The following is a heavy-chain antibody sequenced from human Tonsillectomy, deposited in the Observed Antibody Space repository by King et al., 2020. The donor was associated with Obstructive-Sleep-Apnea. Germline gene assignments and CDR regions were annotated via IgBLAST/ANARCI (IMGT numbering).Heavy chain of an antibody. D-gene: IGHD3-22*01. CDR2: IYHIGST. J-gene: IGHJ4*02. V-gene: IGHV4-4*02. CDR3: ASWGYYYDSSGYYRGPNYYFDY. CDR1: GGSISSSNW. Sequence: VQLQESGPGLVKPSGTLSLTCAVSGGSISSSNWWSWVRQPPGKGLEWIGEIYHIGSTNYNPSLKSRVTMSVDKSKNQFSLKRSSVTAADTAVYFCASWGYYYDSSGYYRGPNYYFDYWGQGTLVTVSS.